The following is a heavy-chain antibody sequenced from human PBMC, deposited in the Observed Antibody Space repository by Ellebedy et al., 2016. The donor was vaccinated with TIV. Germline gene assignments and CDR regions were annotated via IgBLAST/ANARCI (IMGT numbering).Heavy chain of an antibody. J-gene: IGHJ3*02. Sequence: ASVKVSXXASGYTFTSYYMHWVRQAPGQGLEWMGIINPSGGSTSYAQKFQGRVTMTRDTSTSTVYMELSSLRSEDTAVYYCASSRTTYGPTTNDAFDIWGQGTMVTVSS. D-gene: IGHD1-7*01. CDR1: GYTFTSYY. CDR2: INPSGGST. V-gene: IGHV1-46*01. CDR3: ASSRTTYGPTTNDAFDI.